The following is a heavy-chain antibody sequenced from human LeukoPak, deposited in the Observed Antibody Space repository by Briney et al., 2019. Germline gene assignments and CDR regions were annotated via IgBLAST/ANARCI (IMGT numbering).Heavy chain of an antibody. D-gene: IGHD3-22*01. Sequence: PGRSLRLSCAASGFTFDDYAMHWVRHAPGKGLEWVSGISWNSGSIGYADSVKGRFTISRDNAKNSLYLQMNSLRAEDTALYYCAKDIHYYDSSGYGYFDYWGQGTLVTVSS. CDR3: AKDIHYYDSSGYGYFDY. CDR2: ISWNSGSI. V-gene: IGHV3-9*01. CDR1: GFTFDDYA. J-gene: IGHJ4*02.